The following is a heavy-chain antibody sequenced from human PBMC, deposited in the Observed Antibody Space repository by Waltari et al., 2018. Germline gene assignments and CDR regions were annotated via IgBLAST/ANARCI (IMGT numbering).Heavy chain of an antibody. CDR2: FDPEDGET. Sequence: QVQLVQSGAEVKKPGASVKVSCKVSGHTLTELSMHWVRPDPGKGLEWMGGFDPEDGETIYAQKFQGRVTMTEDTSTDTAYMELSSLRSEDTAVYYCATGKGTAGYYYYGMDVWGQGTTVTVSS. D-gene: IGHD6-19*01. CDR1: GHTLTELS. J-gene: IGHJ6*02. V-gene: IGHV1-24*01. CDR3: ATGKGTAGYYYYGMDV.